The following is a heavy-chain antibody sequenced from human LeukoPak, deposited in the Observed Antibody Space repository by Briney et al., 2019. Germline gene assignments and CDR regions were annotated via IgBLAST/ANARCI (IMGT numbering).Heavy chain of an antibody. Sequence: PSETLSLTCAVYGGSFSGYYWSWIRQPPGKGLEWIGEINHSGSTNYNPSLKSRVTILVDTSKNQFSLKLSSVAAADTAVYYCARGRLHYYGSGSRFDYWGQGTLVTVSS. CDR3: ARGRLHYYGSGSRFDY. V-gene: IGHV4-34*01. D-gene: IGHD3-10*01. CDR2: INHSGST. J-gene: IGHJ4*02. CDR1: GGSFSGYY.